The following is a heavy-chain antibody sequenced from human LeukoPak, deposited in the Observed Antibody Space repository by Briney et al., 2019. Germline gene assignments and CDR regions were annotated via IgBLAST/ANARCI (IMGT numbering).Heavy chain of an antibody. CDR3: ARLTARKRGYSYGPLGWFDP. Sequence: SETLSLTCAVYGGSFSGYYWSWIRQPPGKGLEWIGEINHSGSTNYNPSLKSRVTISVDTSKNQFSLKLSSVTAADTAVYYCARLTARKRGYSYGPLGWFDPWGQGTLVTVSS. CDR2: INHSGST. CDR1: GGSFSGYY. J-gene: IGHJ5*02. D-gene: IGHD5-18*01. V-gene: IGHV4-34*01.